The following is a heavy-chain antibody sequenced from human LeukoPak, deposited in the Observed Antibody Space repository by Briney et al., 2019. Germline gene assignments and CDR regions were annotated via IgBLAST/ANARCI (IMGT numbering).Heavy chain of an antibody. J-gene: IGHJ4*02. CDR3: ASQVLQP. CDR2: ISSSSSYI. CDR1: GFSVSIKY. Sequence: GGSLRLSCAASGFSVSIKYMSWVRQAPGKGLEWVSSISSSSSYIYYADSVKGRFTISRDNAKNSLYLQMNSLRAEDTAVYYCASQVLQPWGQGTLVTVSS. V-gene: IGHV3-21*01. D-gene: IGHD2-15*01.